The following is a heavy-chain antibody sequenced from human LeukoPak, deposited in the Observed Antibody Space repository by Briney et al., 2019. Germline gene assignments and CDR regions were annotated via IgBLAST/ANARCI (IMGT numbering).Heavy chain of an antibody. CDR2: IYYSGST. CDR1: GGSISSYY. J-gene: IGHJ5*02. CDR3: ARAYGMNWFDP. D-gene: IGHD1-1*01. V-gene: IGHV4-59*12. Sequence: SETLSLTCTVSGGSISSYYWSWIRQPPGKGLEWIGYIYYSGSTNYNPSLKSRVTISVDTSKNQFSLKLSSVTAADTAVYYCARAYGMNWFDPWGQGTLVTVSS.